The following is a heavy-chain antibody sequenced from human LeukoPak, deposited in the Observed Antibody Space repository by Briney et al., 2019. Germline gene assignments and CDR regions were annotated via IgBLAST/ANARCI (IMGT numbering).Heavy chain of an antibody. CDR2: MNPNSGNT. D-gene: IGHD3-3*01. V-gene: IGHV1-8*01. CDR3: ARGADYDQTNWFDP. Sequence: DSVKVSCKASGYTFTSDDINWARQATGQGLEWMGWMNPNSGNTGYAQKFQGRVTMTRNTSISTAYMELSSLRSEDTAVYYCARGADYDQTNWFDPWGQGTLVTVSS. J-gene: IGHJ5*02. CDR1: GYTFTSDD.